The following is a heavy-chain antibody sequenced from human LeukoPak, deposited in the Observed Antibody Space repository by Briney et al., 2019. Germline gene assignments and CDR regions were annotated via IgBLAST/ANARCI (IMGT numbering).Heavy chain of an antibody. CDR2: INHSGST. J-gene: IGHJ5*02. V-gene: IGHV4-4*02. D-gene: IGHD3-10*01. CDR3: ARGRGMVRGNWFDP. Sequence: PSETLSLTCAVSGGSMRNSNWWSWVRQPQGKGLEWIGEINHSGSTNYNPSLKSRVTISVDTSKNQFSLKLSSVTAADTAVYYCARGRGMVRGNWFDPWGQGTLVTVSS. CDR1: GGSMRNSNW.